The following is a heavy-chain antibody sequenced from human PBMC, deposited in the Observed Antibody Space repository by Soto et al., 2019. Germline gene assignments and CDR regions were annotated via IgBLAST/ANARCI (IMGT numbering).Heavy chain of an antibody. CDR1: GGSISSSSYY. CDR3: ARRGIAAAGTRIFDY. Sequence: LETLSLTCTVSGGSISSSSYYWGWIRQPPGKGLEWIGSIYYSGSTYYSPSLKSRVTISVDTSKNQFSLKLSSVTAADTAVYYCARRGIAAAGTRIFDYWGQGTLVTVSS. CDR2: IYYSGST. J-gene: IGHJ4*02. V-gene: IGHV4-39*01. D-gene: IGHD6-13*01.